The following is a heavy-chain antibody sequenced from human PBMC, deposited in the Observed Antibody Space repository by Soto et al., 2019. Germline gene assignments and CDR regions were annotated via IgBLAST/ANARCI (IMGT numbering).Heavy chain of an antibody. Sequence: QVQLQESGPGLVKPSETLSLTCTVSGGSISSYYWSWIRQPPGKGLEWIGYIYCSGSTNYNPSLKSRVTISVDTSKNQFSLKLSSVTAADTAVYYCARDRTYCGGDCYSGRYFDLWGRGTLVTVSS. J-gene: IGHJ2*01. CDR3: ARDRTYCGGDCYSGRYFDL. D-gene: IGHD2-21*02. CDR1: GGSISSYY. CDR2: IYCSGST. V-gene: IGHV4-59*01.